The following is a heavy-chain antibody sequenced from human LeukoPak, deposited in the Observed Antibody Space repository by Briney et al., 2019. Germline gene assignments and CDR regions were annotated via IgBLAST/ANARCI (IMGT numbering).Heavy chain of an antibody. CDR2: IYTSGST. D-gene: IGHD3-10*01. CDR1: GGSISSYY. Sequence: SETLSLTCTVSGGSISSYYWSWIRQPAGKGLEWIGRIYTSGSTNYNPSLKSRVTMSVDTSKNQFSLKLSSVTAADTAVYYCEGSYGDVNYYYYYMDVWGKGTTVTVSS. CDR3: EGSYGDVNYYYYYMDV. V-gene: IGHV4-4*07. J-gene: IGHJ6*03.